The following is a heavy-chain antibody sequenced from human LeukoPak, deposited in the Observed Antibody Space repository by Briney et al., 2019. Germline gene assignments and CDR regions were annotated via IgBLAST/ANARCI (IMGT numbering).Heavy chain of an antibody. CDR1: GFTFSSYE. J-gene: IGHJ4*02. CDR3: AKGHTSTWKARIDY. D-gene: IGHD6-13*01. CDR2: ISSSGSTI. Sequence: GGSLRLSCAASGFTFSSYEMNWVRQAPGKGLEWVSYISSSGSTIYYADSVKGRFTISRDNAKNSLYLLMNSLRAEDTALYYCAKGHTSTWKARIDYWGQGTLVTVSS. V-gene: IGHV3-48*03.